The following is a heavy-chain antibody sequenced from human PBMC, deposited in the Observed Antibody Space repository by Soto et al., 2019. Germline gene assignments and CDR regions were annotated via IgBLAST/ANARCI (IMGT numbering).Heavy chain of an antibody. CDR1: GGSISSSSYY. Sequence: SETLSLTCTVSGGSISSSSYYWGWIRQPPGKGLEWIGSIYYSGSTYYNPSLKSRVTISVDTSKNQFSLKLSSVTAADTAVYYCARHSSGWYSPFYYYYGMDVWGQGTTVTVSS. V-gene: IGHV4-39*01. CDR3: ARHSSGWYSPFYYYYGMDV. J-gene: IGHJ6*02. D-gene: IGHD6-19*01. CDR2: IYYSGST.